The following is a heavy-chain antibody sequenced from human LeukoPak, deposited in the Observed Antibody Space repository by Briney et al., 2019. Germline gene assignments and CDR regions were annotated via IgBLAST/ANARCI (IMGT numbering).Heavy chain of an antibody. D-gene: IGHD4/OR15-4a*01. Sequence: SETLSLTCTVSGGSISSYYWSWIRQPPGKGLEWIGYIYYSGTTNYNPSLKSRLTISVDTSKNQFSLKLSSVTAADTAVYYCARNRTMAAVFDIGGQGTRVTVFS. J-gene: IGHJ3*02. V-gene: IGHV4-59*01. CDR3: ARNRTMAAVFDI. CDR1: GGSISSYY. CDR2: IYYSGTT.